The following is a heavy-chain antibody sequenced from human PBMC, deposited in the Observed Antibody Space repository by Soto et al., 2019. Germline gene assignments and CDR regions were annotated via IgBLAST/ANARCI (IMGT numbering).Heavy chain of an antibody. CDR1: GYTFTGYY. J-gene: IGHJ4*02. V-gene: IGHV1-2*02. CDR2: INPKNGDT. CDR3: ARHSGYDYLFAY. D-gene: IGHD5-12*01. Sequence: ASVKVSCKASGYTFTGYYIHWVRQAPGQGLEWMGWINPKNGDTIFAQKFQGRVTMTRDTSTSTAYMELTSLRFDDTAVYYCARHSGYDYLFAYWGQGTLVTVSS.